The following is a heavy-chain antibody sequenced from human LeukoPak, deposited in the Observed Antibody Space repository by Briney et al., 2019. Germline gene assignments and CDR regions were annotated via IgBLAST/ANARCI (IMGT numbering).Heavy chain of an antibody. CDR3: AKSARAYYYDSSGNNWFDP. V-gene: IGHV3-66*01. CDR2: IYSGGST. CDR1: GFTVSTNY. J-gene: IGHJ5*02. Sequence: GGSLRLSCAASGFTVSTNYMSWVRQAPGKGLEWVSVIYSGGSTYYADSVKGRFTISRDNSKNTLYLQMNSLRAEDTAVYYCAKSARAYYYDSSGNNWFDPWGQGTLVTVSS. D-gene: IGHD3-22*01.